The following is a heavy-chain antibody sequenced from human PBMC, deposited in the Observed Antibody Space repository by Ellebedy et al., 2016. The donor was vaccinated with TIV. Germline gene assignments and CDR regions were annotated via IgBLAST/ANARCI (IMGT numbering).Heavy chain of an antibody. D-gene: IGHD3-3*01. CDR1: GFTFSSYS. CDR3: ARAGPQDFWSGYYYYYYYMDV. Sequence: GESLKISXAASGFTFSSYSMNWVRQAPGKGLEWVSSISSSSSYIYYADSVKGRFTISRDNAKNSLYLQMNSLRAEDTAVYYCARAGPQDFWSGYYYYYYYMDVWGKGTTVTVSS. J-gene: IGHJ6*03. CDR2: ISSSSSYI. V-gene: IGHV3-21*01.